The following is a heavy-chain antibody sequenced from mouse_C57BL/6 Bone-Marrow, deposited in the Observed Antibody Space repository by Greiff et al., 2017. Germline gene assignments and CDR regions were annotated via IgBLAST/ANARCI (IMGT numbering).Heavy chain of an antibody. Sequence: QVQLQQPGAELVKPGASVKMSCKASGYTFTSYWITWVKQRPGQGLAWIGDIYPGSGSTNYNEKFKSKATLTVDTSSSTAYMQLSSLTSEDSAVYYCAREGIYYYGSSPLGLGVWGTGTTVTVSS. J-gene: IGHJ1*03. D-gene: IGHD1-1*01. V-gene: IGHV1-55*01. CDR2: IYPGSGST. CDR3: AREGIYYYGSSPLGLGV. CDR1: GYTFTSYW.